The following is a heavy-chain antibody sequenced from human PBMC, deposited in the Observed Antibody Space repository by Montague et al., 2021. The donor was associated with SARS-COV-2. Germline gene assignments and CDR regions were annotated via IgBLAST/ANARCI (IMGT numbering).Heavy chain of an antibody. CDR2: VYHSGYT. CDR1: GFSISSGFY. J-gene: IGHJ4*02. V-gene: IGHV4-38-2*01. CDR3: ARRGYTGSDYFDY. Sequence: SETLSLTCSVSGFSISSGFYWAWIRQSPGKGPEWIGTVYHSGYTHYNPXXKCRVTVSIDTSKNQFSLTVTSVTAADTAVYFCARRGYTGSDYFDYWGLGTLVTVSS. D-gene: IGHD5-12*01.